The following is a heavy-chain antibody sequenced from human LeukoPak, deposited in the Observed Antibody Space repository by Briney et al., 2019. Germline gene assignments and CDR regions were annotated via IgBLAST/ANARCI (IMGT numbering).Heavy chain of an antibody. CDR3: ARGSYDSSGYYFSRRSYYYYMDV. J-gene: IGHJ6*03. CDR1: GGSFSGYY. Sequence: PSETLSLTCAVYGGSFSGYYWSWIRQPPGKGLEWIGEINHSGSTNYNPSLKSRVTISVDTSENQFSLKLSSVTAADTAVYYCARGSYDSSGYYFSRRSYYYYMDVWGKGTTVTVSS. D-gene: IGHD3-22*01. V-gene: IGHV4-34*01. CDR2: INHSGST.